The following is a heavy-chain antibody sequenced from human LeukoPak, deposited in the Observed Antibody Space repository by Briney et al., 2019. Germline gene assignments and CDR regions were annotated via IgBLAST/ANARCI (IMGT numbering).Heavy chain of an antibody. CDR3: AKNYGDSNWFDP. D-gene: IGHD4-17*01. J-gene: IGHJ5*02. V-gene: IGHV6-1*01. Sequence: SQTLSLTCAISGDSVSSNSAAWNWIRQSPSRGLEWLGRTDYRSNWFNDFALYVKSRITINPDTSKNQYSLQLNSVTPEDTAGYYCAKNYGDSNWFDPGRQGTLVTV. CDR2: TDYRSNWFN. CDR1: GDSVSSNSAA.